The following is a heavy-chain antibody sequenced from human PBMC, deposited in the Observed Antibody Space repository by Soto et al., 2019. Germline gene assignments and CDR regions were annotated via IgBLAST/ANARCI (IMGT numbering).Heavy chain of an antibody. CDR1: GYSFTSYW. J-gene: IGHJ6*02. CDR3: ARHLPYYDFWSGYQHYYYYGMDV. V-gene: IGHV5-10-1*01. D-gene: IGHD3-3*01. CDR2: IDPSDSYT. Sequence: GESLKISCKGSGYSFTSYWISWVRQMPGKGLEWMGRIDPSDSYTNYSPSFQGHVTISADKSISTAYLQWSSLKASDTAMYYCARHLPYYDFWSGYQHYYYYGMDVWGQGTTVTVSS.